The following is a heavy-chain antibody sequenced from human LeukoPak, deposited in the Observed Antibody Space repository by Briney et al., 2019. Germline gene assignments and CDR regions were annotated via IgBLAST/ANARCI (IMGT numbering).Heavy chain of an antibody. J-gene: IGHJ4*02. Sequence: ASVKVSCKASGYTFTGYYMHWVRQTPGQGLEWMGWINPNSGGTNYAQKFQGRVTMTRDTSKNQSPLKLSSVTAADTAVYYCARPCYGDYHNFDYWGQGTLVTVSS. CDR2: INPNSGGT. CDR3: ARPCYGDYHNFDY. D-gene: IGHD4-17*01. V-gene: IGHV1-2*02. CDR1: GYTFTGYY.